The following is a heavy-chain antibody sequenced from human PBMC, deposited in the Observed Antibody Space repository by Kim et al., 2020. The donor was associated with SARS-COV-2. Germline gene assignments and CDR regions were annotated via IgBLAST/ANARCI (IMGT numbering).Heavy chain of an antibody. CDR3: ARDYYGSGSLDAFDI. D-gene: IGHD3-10*01. J-gene: IGHJ3*02. Sequence: DAVKWRFTISRDNAKNSLYLQMTSLRAEDTAVYFCARDYYGSGSLDAFDIWGQGTMVTVSS. V-gene: IGHV3-21*01.